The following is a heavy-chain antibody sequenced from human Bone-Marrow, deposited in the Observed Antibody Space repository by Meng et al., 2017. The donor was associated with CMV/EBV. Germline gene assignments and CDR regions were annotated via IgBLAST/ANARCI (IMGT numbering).Heavy chain of an antibody. Sequence: GESLKISCAASGFTFSRYGMVWVRQAPGKGLEWVASISHDGRKKHYADSVKGRFTISRDNSEDSLYVHMNSLRAEDTAVYYCAILAGTPQDFDYWGQGTLVTVSS. CDR2: ISHDGRKK. V-gene: IGHV3-30*04. CDR1: GFTFSRYG. J-gene: IGHJ4*02. CDR3: AILAGTPQDFDY. D-gene: IGHD6-13*01.